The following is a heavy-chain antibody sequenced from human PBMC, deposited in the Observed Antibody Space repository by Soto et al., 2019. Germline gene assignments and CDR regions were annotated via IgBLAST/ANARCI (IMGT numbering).Heavy chain of an antibody. CDR1: GYTFTSYA. J-gene: IGHJ4*02. D-gene: IGHD2-21*02. CDR3: ARSIVVVTALDY. V-gene: IGHV1-3*05. CDR2: INAGNGNT. Sequence: QVQLVQSGAEEKKPGASVKVSCKASGYTFTSYAMHWVRQAPGQRLEWMGWINAGNGNTKYSQKFQGRVTSTRDTSASTAYMELSSLRSEATAVYYCARSIVVVTALDYWGQGTLVTVSS.